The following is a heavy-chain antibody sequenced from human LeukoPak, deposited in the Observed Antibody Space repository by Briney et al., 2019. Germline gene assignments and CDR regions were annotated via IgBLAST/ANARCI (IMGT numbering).Heavy chain of an antibody. CDR2: IKQDGSKK. Sequence: GGSLRLSCAASGFTFSNYWMTWVRQAPGKGLEWVANIKQDGSKKNYVDSVKGRFTISRDNSKNTLYLQMNSLRAEDTAVYYCARDDRSGWYMVHDAFDIWGQGTMVTVSS. V-gene: IGHV3-7*01. J-gene: IGHJ3*02. CDR3: ARDDRSGWYMVHDAFDI. D-gene: IGHD6-19*01. CDR1: GFTFSNYW.